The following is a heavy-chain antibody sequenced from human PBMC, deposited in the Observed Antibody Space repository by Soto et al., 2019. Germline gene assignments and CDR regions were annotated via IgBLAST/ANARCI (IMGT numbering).Heavy chain of an antibody. V-gene: IGHV1-2*04. Sequence: ASVKVSCKVSGYAFTGYYMHWVRQAPGQRLEWMGWINPNSGGTNYAQKFQGWVTMTRDTSISTAYMELSRLRSDDQAVYYCARYPRYYYDSSGLSREGNWFEPRGQGALV. CDR2: INPNSGGT. J-gene: IGHJ5*02. CDR3: ARYPRYYYDSSGLSREGNWFEP. D-gene: IGHD3-22*01. CDR1: GYAFTGYY.